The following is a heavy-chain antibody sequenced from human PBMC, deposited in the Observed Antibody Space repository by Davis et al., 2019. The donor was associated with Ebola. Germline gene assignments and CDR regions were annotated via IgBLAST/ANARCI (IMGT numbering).Heavy chain of an antibody. CDR1: GFTFSSYS. CDR3: ARDREDIYYYYYGMDV. J-gene: IGHJ6*02. CDR2: ITGSGSGT. D-gene: IGHD2-15*01. Sequence: GGSLRLSCAASGFTFSSYSMNWVRQAPGKGLEWVSGITGSGSGTFYADSVKGRFTISRDNSKNTLYLQMNSLRAEDTAVYYCARDREDIYYYYYGMDVWGQGTTVTVSS. V-gene: IGHV3-23*01.